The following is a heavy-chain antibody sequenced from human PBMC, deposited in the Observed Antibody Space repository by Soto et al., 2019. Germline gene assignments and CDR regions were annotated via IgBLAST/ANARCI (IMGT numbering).Heavy chain of an antibody. V-gene: IGHV3-23*01. CDR2: ISISGGLT. Sequence: GGSLRLSCAASGFTFSSYALSWVRQAPGKGLEWVSAISISGGLTYYADSVKGRFTISRDNSKTTLYLQMNSLRADDTAVYYCAKDPNININPSRWGQGILVTVSS. J-gene: IGHJ4*02. CDR1: GFTFSSYA. D-gene: IGHD3-10*01. CDR3: AKDPNININPSR.